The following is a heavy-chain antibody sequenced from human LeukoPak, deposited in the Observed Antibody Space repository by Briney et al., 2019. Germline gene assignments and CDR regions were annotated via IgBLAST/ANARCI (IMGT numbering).Heavy chain of an antibody. CDR3: ARAWSADY. V-gene: IGHV3-23*01. CDR1: GFTFSSYA. CDR2: MGGSGDSP. Sequence: PGGSLRLSCKASGFTFSSYAMTWVRQAPWKGLEWVSAMGGSGDSPKYADSVKGRFTMSRDSSRNTVYLQMNRLRPDDTAVYYCARAWSADYWGQGTLVTVSS. J-gene: IGHJ4*02.